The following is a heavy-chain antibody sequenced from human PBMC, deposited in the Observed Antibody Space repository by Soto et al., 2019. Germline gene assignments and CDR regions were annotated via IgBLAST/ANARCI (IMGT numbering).Heavy chain of an antibody. D-gene: IGHD6-13*01. Sequence: PGGSLRLSCAASGFTFSSYAMHWVRQAPGKGLEWVAVISYDGSNKYYADSVKGRFTISRDNSKNTLYLQMNSLRAEDTAVYYCATVHPTSSSWYESYFDYWGQGTLVTVSS. CDR1: GFTFSSYA. CDR3: ATVHPTSSSWYESYFDY. CDR2: ISYDGSNK. V-gene: IGHV3-30-3*01. J-gene: IGHJ4*02.